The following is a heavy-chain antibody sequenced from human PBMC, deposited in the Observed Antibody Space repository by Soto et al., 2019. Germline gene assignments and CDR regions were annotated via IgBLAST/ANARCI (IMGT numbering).Heavy chain of an antibody. V-gene: IGHV3-30*18. CDR2: ISYDGSNK. J-gene: IGHJ4*02. Sequence: QVQLVESGGGVVQPGRSLRLSYAASGFTFSSYGMHWVRQAPGKGLEWVAVISYDGSNKYYADSVKGRFTISRDNSKNTLYLQMNSLRAEDTAVYYCAKDLFYDSSGYPFDCWGQGTLVTVSS. CDR1: GFTFSSYG. D-gene: IGHD3-22*01. CDR3: AKDLFYDSSGYPFDC.